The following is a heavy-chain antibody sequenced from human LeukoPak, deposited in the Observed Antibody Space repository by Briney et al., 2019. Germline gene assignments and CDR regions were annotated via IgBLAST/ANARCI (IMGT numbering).Heavy chain of an antibody. CDR1: GGSISSYY. CDR2: IYYSGST. J-gene: IGHJ5*02. Sequence: SETLSLTCTVSGGSISSYYWSWIRQPPGKGLEWIGYIYYSGSTNYNPSLKSRVTISVDTSKNQFSLKLSSVTAADTAVYYCARDRSYYYGSGSPNNWFDPWGQGTLVTVSS. V-gene: IGHV4-59*01. CDR3: ARDRSYYYGSGSPNNWFDP. D-gene: IGHD3-10*01.